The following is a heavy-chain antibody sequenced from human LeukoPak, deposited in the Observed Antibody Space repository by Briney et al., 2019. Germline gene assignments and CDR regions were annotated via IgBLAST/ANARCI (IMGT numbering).Heavy chain of an antibody. Sequence: PSETLSLTCAVYGGSFSGYYWSWIRQPPGKGLECIGEINHSGSTNYNPSLKSRVTISVDTSKNQFSLKLSSVTAADTAVYYCAGQMTTVTYYFDYWGQGTLVTVSS. CDR3: AGQMTTVTYYFDY. D-gene: IGHD4-11*01. J-gene: IGHJ4*02. CDR1: GGSFSGYY. V-gene: IGHV4-34*01. CDR2: INHSGST.